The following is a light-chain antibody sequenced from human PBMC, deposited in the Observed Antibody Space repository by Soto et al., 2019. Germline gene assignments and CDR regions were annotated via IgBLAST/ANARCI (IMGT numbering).Light chain of an antibody. J-gene: IGKJ1*01. CDR2: GAS. CDR1: QNVNSD. V-gene: IGKV3D-15*01. CDR3: QQYNNWTPWT. Sequence: EVVMTQSPATLSVSPGERATLSCRASQNVNSDLAWYQQKPGQAPRLLIYGASTRTTGIPARFSGSGSGTEITLTISILHSEDVAVYYCQQYNNWTPWTFGQGSKVEIK.